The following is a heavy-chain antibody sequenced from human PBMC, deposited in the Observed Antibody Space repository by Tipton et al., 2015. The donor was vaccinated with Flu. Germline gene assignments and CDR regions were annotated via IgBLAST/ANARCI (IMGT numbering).Heavy chain of an antibody. J-gene: IGHJ6*02. V-gene: IGHV4-39*07. CDR3: ASFVRPYFTNGLDV. Sequence: TLSLTCTVSGASVSSSAYYWAWVRQPPGKGLEWIGNVYQSGSTSHNPSLKSRVTISIDTSADQFFLKLKTVTAADTAVYFCASFVRPYFTNGLDVWG. CDR2: VYQSGST. D-gene: IGHD3-10*02. CDR1: GASVSSSAYY.